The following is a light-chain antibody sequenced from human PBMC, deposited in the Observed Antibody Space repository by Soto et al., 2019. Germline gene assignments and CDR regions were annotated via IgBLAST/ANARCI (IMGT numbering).Light chain of an antibody. V-gene: IGKV1-39*01. CDR1: QSISSY. Sequence: DIQMTQSPSSLSASVGDRVTIACRASQSISSYLNWYQQKPGKAPNLLILAASSLHSGVPSRFSGSGSGTDFTLTISSLQPEDFATYYCQQSYSTPITFGQGTRLEIK. J-gene: IGKJ5*01. CDR3: QQSYSTPIT. CDR2: AAS.